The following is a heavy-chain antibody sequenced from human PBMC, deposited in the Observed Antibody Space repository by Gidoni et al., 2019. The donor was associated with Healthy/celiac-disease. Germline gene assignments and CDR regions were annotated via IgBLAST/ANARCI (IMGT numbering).Heavy chain of an antibody. D-gene: IGHD3-22*01. J-gene: IGHJ4*02. CDR1: GFTFDDYA. CDR2: ISGDGGST. Sequence: EVQLVESGGGVVQPGGSLRLSCAASGFTFDDYAMHWVRQAPGKGLGWVSLISGDGGSTYYADSVKGRFTISRDNSKNSLYLQMNSLRTEDTALYYCAKVKVEYYYDSSGYPSEFDYWGQGTLVTVSS. V-gene: IGHV3-43*02. CDR3: AKVKVEYYYDSSGYPSEFDY.